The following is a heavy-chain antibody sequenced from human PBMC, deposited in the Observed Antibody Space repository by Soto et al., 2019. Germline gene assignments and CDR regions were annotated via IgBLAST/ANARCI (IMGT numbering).Heavy chain of an antibody. CDR1: GFTFSDYY. D-gene: IGHD5-12*01. Sequence: GGSLRLSCAASGFTFSDYYMSWIRQAPGKGLEWVSDISVSGTNVYYEDSVKGRFIISRDNAKNSLYLQMNSLRVEDTAVYFCARVGPGHGGYVNYNYYGMDFWGQGTTVTVSS. CDR3: ARVGPGHGGYVNYNYYGMDF. CDR2: ISVSGTNV. J-gene: IGHJ6*02. V-gene: IGHV3-11*01.